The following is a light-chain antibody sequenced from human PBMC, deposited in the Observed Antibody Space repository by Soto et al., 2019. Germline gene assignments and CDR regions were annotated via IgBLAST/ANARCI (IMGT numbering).Light chain of an antibody. V-gene: IGKV2-24*01. CDR2: QTS. CDR3: MQITQSPYT. Sequence: EIVMTPIPLSSPVTLGQPASISCRSSQSLVHRDGNTYLSWYQQRPGQPLRLLIYQTSSRFSGVPDRFSGSGAGTDFTLKISRVEAEDVGIYYCMQITQSPYTFGQGTNLEIK. CDR1: QSLVHRDGNTY. J-gene: IGKJ2*01.